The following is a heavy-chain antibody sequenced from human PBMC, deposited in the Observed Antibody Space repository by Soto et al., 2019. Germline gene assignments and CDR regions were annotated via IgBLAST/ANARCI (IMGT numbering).Heavy chain of an antibody. CDR2: ISGSGGST. CDR1: GFTFSSYA. V-gene: IGHV3-23*01. D-gene: IGHD6-19*01. Sequence: EVQLLESGGGLVQPGGSLRLSCAASGFTFSSYAMSWVRQAPGKGLEWVSAISGSGGSTYYADSVKGRFTISRDNSMNTLYLQMNSLRAEDTAVYYCWTGYRSGWRLDYWGQGTMVTVSS. J-gene: IGHJ4*02. CDR3: WTGYRSGWRLDY.